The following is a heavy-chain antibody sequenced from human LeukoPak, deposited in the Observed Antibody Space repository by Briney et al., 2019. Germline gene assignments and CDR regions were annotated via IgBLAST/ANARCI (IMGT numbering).Heavy chain of an antibody. CDR3: ARLGYCTDGSCFHLDY. CDR1: GFTFSSFW. Sequence: GGSLRLSCAAASGFTFSSFWMHWVRQAPGKGLEWVSRINHNGTTTVYADFVKGRFTVFRYNNKNTLYLQMNSLRDDDTAVYYCARLGYCTDGSCFHLDYWGQGTLSPSP. J-gene: IGHJ4*02. CDR2: INHNGTTT. V-gene: IGHV3-74*01. D-gene: IGHD2-15*01.